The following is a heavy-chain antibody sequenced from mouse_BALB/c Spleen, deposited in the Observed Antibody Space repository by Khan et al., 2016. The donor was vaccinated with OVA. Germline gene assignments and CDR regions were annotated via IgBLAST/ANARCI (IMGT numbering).Heavy chain of an antibody. J-gene: IGHJ4*01. V-gene: IGHV1S33*01. CDR3: AREGLGGVAMDN. D-gene: IGHD2-4*01. CDR2: TYPGDGRT. Sequence: LQQSGPELVKPGALVKISCKASGHTFTSYDINWVKQRPGQGLEWTGWTYPGDGRTQYNENFKGNATLTAHKSSSTAYMQLSSLTSENSAVSLCAREGLGGVAMDNCGQGASGTVSS. CDR1: GHTFTSYD.